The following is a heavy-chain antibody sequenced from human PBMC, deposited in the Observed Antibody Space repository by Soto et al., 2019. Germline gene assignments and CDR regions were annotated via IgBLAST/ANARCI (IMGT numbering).Heavy chain of an antibody. D-gene: IGHD6-13*01. J-gene: IGHJ6*02. Sequence: GGSLRLSCAACGFTCSSYSMNWVSQAPGNGLEWVSSISSSSYIYYADSVKGRFTISRDNAKNSLYLQMKSLRAEDTAVYYCARDLIAAAGIYYYYGMDVWGQGTTVTVSS. CDR1: GFTCSSYS. CDR2: ISSSSYI. V-gene: IGHV3-21*01. CDR3: ARDLIAAAGIYYYYGMDV.